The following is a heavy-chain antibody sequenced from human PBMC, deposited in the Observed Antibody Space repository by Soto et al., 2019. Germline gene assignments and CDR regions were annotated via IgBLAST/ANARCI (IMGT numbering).Heavy chain of an antibody. CDR3: AQAYDFWSGYYRGGAFDI. Sequence: QITLKESGPTLVKPTQTLTLTCTFSGFSLSTSGVGVGWIRQPPGKALEWLALIYWDDDKRYSPSLKSRLTITTDTSKNQVVLTMTNMDPVDTATYYCAQAYDFWSGYYRGGAFDIWGQGTMVTVSS. V-gene: IGHV2-5*02. CDR2: IYWDDDK. J-gene: IGHJ3*02. CDR1: GFSLSTSGVG. D-gene: IGHD3-3*01.